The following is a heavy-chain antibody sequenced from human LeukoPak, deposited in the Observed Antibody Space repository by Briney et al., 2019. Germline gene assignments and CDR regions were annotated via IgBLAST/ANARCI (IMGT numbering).Heavy chain of an antibody. CDR3: AREGSGGLYGSGSYYIILEPINYFDY. CDR2: IYTSGST. CDR1: GGSISSYY. Sequence: SETLSLTCTVSGGSISSYYWSWIRQPAGKGLEWIGRIYTSGSTNYNPSLKSRVTMSVDTSKNQFSLKLSSVTAADTAVYYCAREGSGGLYGSGSYYIILEPINYFDYWGQGTLVTVSS. J-gene: IGHJ4*02. V-gene: IGHV4-4*07. D-gene: IGHD3-10*01.